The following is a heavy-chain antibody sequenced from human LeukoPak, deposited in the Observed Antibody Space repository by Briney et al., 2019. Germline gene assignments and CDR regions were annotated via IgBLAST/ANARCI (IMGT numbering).Heavy chain of an antibody. CDR1: GDSIRSYY. CDR3: TRDWSTGYWFDR. J-gene: IGHJ5*02. Sequence: SETLSLTCTVSGDSIRSYYWSWIRLSPGNRLEWIGHIYYSGSTNYNPSLRGRVSISGDLSTNQISLKLGSVTAADTAIYHCTRDWSTGYWFDRWGPGTLVTVSS. CDR2: IYYSGST. V-gene: IGHV4-59*01. D-gene: IGHD3-3*01.